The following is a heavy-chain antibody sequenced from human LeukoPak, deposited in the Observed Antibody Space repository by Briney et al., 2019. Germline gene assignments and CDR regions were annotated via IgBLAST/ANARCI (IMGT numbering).Heavy chain of an antibody. J-gene: IGHJ4*02. CDR3: ARDERGNFIYY. Sequence: PGGSLRLSCAASGFTVTSNYMTWVRQAPGKGLEWVSLIYSGGTTYYADSVKGRFTISRDNSKNTLYLQMNSLRAEDTAVYFCARDERGNFIYYWGQGSLVTVSS. V-gene: IGHV3-53*01. D-gene: IGHD4-23*01. CDR2: IYSGGTT. CDR1: GFTVTSNY.